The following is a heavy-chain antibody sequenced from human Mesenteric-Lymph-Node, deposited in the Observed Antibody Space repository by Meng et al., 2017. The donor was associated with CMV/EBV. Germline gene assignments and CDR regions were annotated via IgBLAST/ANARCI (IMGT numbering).Heavy chain of an antibody. V-gene: IGHV3-21*01. CDR1: GFTFDDYG. Sequence: GESLKISCAASGFTFDDYGLSWVRQAPGKGLEWVSSISSSSSYIYYADSVKGRFTISRDNAKNSLYLQMNSLRAEDTAVYYCASGYCSSTSCYLSYYGMDVWGQGTTVTVSS. CDR2: ISSSSSYI. CDR3: ASGYCSSTSCYLSYYGMDV. D-gene: IGHD2-2*03. J-gene: IGHJ6*02.